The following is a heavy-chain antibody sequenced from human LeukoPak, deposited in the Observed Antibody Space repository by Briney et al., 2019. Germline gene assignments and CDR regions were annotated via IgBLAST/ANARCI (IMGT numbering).Heavy chain of an antibody. CDR3: ARLVSSPPGSRNVAYMDV. CDR1: GYSFTTYW. D-gene: IGHD3-10*01. V-gene: IGHV5-51*01. J-gene: IGHJ6*03. CDR2: IYPGDSDT. Sequence: GESLKISCKGSGYSFTTYWIAWVRQMPGKGLEWMGIIYPGDSDTRVSPSFQGQVTISADKSISTAYLHWSSLKASDSAMYYGARLVSSPPGSRNVAYMDVWGKGTTVTVSS.